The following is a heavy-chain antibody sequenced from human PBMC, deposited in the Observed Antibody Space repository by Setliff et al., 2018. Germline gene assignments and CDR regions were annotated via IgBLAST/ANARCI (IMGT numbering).Heavy chain of an antibody. CDR2: MWSDGTKK. CDR1: GFIFRNYG. CDR3: AKEGGGYSYDTSGYYYDYYYYYYMDV. J-gene: IGHJ6*03. V-gene: IGHV3-33*03. Sequence: GGSLRLSCAASGFIFRNYGIHWVRQTPGMGLEWVAVMWSDGTKKYYADSVKGRFTVSRDISRNTVFLDMNSLRAEDTAVYFCAKEGGGYSYDTSGYYYDYYYYYYMDVWGKGTTVTVSS. D-gene: IGHD3-22*01.